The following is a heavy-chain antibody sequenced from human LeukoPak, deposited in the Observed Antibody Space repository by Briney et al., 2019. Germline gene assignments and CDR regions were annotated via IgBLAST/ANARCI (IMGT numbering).Heavy chain of an antibody. CDR3: ARHGDSSSWYLTPFDY. CDR1: GGXISSSSYY. D-gene: IGHD6-13*01. CDR2: IYYSGST. V-gene: IGHV4-39*01. J-gene: IGHJ4*02. Sequence: SETLSLTCTVSGGXISSSSYYWGWIRQPPGRGLEWLGSIYYSGSTYYNPSLKSRVTISVDTSKNQFSLKLSSVTAADTAVYYCARHGDSSSWYLTPFDYWGQGTLVTVSS.